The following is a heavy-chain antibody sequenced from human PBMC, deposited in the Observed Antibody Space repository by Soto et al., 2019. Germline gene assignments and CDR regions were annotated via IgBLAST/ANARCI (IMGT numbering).Heavy chain of an antibody. D-gene: IGHD5-18*01. J-gene: IGHJ5*02. CDR1: GGSISSSSYY. CDR3: ARHAGGYSYGYGWFDP. V-gene: IGHV4-39*01. CDR2: IYYSGST. Sequence: QLQLQESGPGLVKPSETLSLTCTVSGGSISSSSYYWGWIRQPPGKGLEWIGSIYYSGSTYYNPSLKSRVTISVDTSKNQFSLKLSSVTAADTAVYYCARHAGGYSYGYGWFDPWGQGTLVTVSS.